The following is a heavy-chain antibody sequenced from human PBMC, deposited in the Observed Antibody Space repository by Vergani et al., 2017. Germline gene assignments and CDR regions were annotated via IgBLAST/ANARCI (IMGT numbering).Heavy chain of an antibody. D-gene: IGHD5-24*01. V-gene: IGHV2-26*01. CDR2: IFSNDEK. J-gene: IGHJ3*02. CDR3: AQILSKNGYNYDAFDI. CDR1: GFSLSNSRMG. Sequence: QVTFKESGPVLVKPTETLTLTCTVSGFSLSNSRMGVSWIRQPPGKALEWLAHIFSNDEKSYSTSLKTRLTISKDTSKNQVVLRMTNMDPVDTAMYYCAQILSKNGYNYDAFDIWGQGTMVIVSS.